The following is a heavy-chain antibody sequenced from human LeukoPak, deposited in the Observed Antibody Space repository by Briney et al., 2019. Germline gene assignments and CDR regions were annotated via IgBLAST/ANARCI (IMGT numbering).Heavy chain of an antibody. Sequence: GGSLRLSRAASGFTFSGSAMHWVRQASGKGLEWVGRIRSKANSYATAYAASVKGRFTISRDDSKNTAYLQMNSLKTEDTAVYYCTSSYDSSGYQRYFDYWGQGTLVTVSS. J-gene: IGHJ4*02. V-gene: IGHV3-73*01. CDR1: GFTFSGSA. CDR2: IRSKANSYAT. CDR3: TSSYDSSGYQRYFDY. D-gene: IGHD3-22*01.